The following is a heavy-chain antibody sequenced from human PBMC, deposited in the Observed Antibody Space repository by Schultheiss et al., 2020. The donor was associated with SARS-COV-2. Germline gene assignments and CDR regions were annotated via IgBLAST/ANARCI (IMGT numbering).Heavy chain of an antibody. CDR1: GYTFTNYG. CDR3: AIYHGDRVDDYYYGMDV. CDR2: VSANNGDT. Sequence: ASVKVSCKASGYTFTNYGITWVRQAPGQGLEVIGWVSANNGDTNYAQKFRGRVTLTRDTPTSTAYMEMRSLISDDTAVYYCAIYHGDRVDDYYYGMDVWGQGTTVTVSS. J-gene: IGHJ6*02. V-gene: IGHV1-18*04. D-gene: IGHD2-2*01.